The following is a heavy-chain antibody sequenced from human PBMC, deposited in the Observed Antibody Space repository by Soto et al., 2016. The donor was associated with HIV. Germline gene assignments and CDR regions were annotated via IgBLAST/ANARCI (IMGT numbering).Heavy chain of an antibody. D-gene: IGHD6-13*01. CDR1: GFTFSNAW. V-gene: IGHV3-15*01. J-gene: IGHJ4*02. Sequence: EVQLVESGGGLVKPGGSLRLSCAASGFTFSNAWMSWVRQAPGKGLEWVGRIKSKTDGGTTDYAAPVKGRFTISRDDSKNTLYLQMNSLKTEDTAVYYCTTDPGLAAAGPRDYWGQGTLVTVSS. CDR2: IKSKTDGGTT. CDR3: TTDPGLAAAGPRDY.